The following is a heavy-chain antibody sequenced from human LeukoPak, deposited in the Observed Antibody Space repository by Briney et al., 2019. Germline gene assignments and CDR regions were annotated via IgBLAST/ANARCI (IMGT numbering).Heavy chain of an antibody. Sequence: GGSLALSCTASKFTFSHYGMQWVRQAPGKGLEWVAVISSDGSIKVYADPVKGRFTLSRDNSINTLDLQMNSLRAEDTAVYYCVKEYHSRGFGAYFDYWGQGTLVTVSS. CDR1: KFTFSHYG. CDR3: VKEYHSRGFGAYFDY. CDR2: ISSDGSIK. D-gene: IGHD3-3*01. V-gene: IGHV3-30*18. J-gene: IGHJ4*02.